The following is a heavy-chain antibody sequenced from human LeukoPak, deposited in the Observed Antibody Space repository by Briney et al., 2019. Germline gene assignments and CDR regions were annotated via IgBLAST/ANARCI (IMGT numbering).Heavy chain of an antibody. J-gene: IGHJ3*01. Sequence: GGSLRLSCAASGFTFGRYWLHWVRQPPGKGLVWLSRLNADDKTTSYADSVKGRFTTSGDDARKTLYLQMNSLSAEDTAVYYCLTIVETTTGAFDLWGQGAMVTVS. CDR3: LTIVETTTGAFDL. V-gene: IGHV3-74*01. CDR2: LNADDKTT. D-gene: IGHD5-18*01. CDR1: GFTFGRYW.